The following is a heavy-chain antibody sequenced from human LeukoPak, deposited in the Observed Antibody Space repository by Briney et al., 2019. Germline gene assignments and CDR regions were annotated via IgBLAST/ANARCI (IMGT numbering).Heavy chain of an antibody. Sequence: GGSLTLTCAASGFTFSSYAMDWVRRAPGKELPWMSSISVSGDNTYYEASVKGRLTISRDNSKNTLSLQMNTLTAADAAIYYCASPAASTTIDYWGQGTLVTVSS. J-gene: IGHJ4*02. CDR3: ASPAASTTIDY. V-gene: IGHV3-23*01. CDR2: ISVSGDNT. CDR1: GFTFSSYA. D-gene: IGHD1-26*01.